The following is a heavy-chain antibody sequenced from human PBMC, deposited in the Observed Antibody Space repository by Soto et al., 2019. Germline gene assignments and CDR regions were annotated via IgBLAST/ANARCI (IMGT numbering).Heavy chain of an antibody. V-gene: IGHV1-69*10. CDR2: IIPIFGIA. CDR1: VGTFSSYA. J-gene: IGHJ3*02. CDR3: ARDAGRDGYNAFDI. Sequence: SVKVSCKASVGTFSSYAISWLRQPPGQGLAWMGGIIPIFGIANYAQKFQGRVTITADKSTSTAYMELSSLRSEDTAVYYCARDAGRDGYNAFDIWGQGTMVTVSS. D-gene: IGHD5-12*01.